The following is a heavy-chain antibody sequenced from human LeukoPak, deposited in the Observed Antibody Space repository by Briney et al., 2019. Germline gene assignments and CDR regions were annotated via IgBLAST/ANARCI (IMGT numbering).Heavy chain of an antibody. V-gene: IGHV3-48*01. D-gene: IGHD6-13*01. J-gene: IGHJ4*02. Sequence: GGSLRLSCAASGFTFSSYSMNWVRQAPGKGLEWVSYISSSSSTIYYADSVKGRFTISRDNAKNSLYLQMNSLRAEDTAVYYCARDEDSSSWFEGTIFDYWGQGTLVTVSS. CDR3: ARDEDSSSWFEGTIFDY. CDR2: ISSSSSTI. CDR1: GFTFSSYS.